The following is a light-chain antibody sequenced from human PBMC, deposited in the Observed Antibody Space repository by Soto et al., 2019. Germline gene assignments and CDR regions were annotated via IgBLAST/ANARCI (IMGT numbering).Light chain of an antibody. Sequence: EIVLTQSPATLSLSPGERATLSCRASQSVSSYFAWYQQKPAQAPRLLIYDASNRAAGIPARFSGSGSGTDFPLTISILEPEDFAVYYCQQRSNWLTFGGGTKVEIK. CDR3: QQRSNWLT. CDR1: QSVSSY. CDR2: DAS. J-gene: IGKJ4*01. V-gene: IGKV3-11*01.